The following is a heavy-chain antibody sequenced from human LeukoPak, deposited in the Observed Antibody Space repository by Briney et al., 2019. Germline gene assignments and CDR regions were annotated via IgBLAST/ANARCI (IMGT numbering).Heavy chain of an antibody. Sequence: PGGTLRLSCAASGFTFNTYGMSWVRQAPGKGLELVSGISGSGGATYYADSVKGRFTISRDDPHNTLYLQMNSLRAEDTAVYFCARGGVDYYGSGTYYLMYYFDYWGQGALVTVSS. CDR3: ARGGVDYYGSGTYYLMYYFDY. D-gene: IGHD3-10*01. V-gene: IGHV3-23*01. CDR2: ISGSGGAT. J-gene: IGHJ4*02. CDR1: GFTFNTYG.